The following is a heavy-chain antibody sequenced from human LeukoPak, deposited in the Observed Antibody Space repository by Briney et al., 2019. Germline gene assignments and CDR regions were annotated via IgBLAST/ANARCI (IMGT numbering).Heavy chain of an antibody. CDR1: GGTFSGYA. CDR2: IIPIFGTA. V-gene: IGHV1-69*13. D-gene: IGHD1-26*01. J-gene: IGHJ6*02. Sequence: SVKVSCKASGGTFSGYAISWVRQAPGQGLEWMGGIIPIFGTANYAQKFQGRVTITADESTSTAYMELSSLRSEDTAVYYCARDPPGIVGATYYYYGMDVWGQGTTVTVSS. CDR3: ARDPPGIVGATYYYYGMDV.